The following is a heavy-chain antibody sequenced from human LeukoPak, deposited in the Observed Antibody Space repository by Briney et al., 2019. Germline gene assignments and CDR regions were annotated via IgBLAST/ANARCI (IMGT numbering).Heavy chain of an antibody. CDR2: IWYDGSNK. J-gene: IGHJ5*02. CDR3: ARARAAPNWFDP. CDR1: GFTFSSYG. V-gene: IGHV3-33*01. D-gene: IGHD6-6*01. Sequence: GRSLRLSCAASGFTFSSYGMHWVRQAPGKGLGWVAVIWYDGSNKYYADSVKGRFTISRDNSKNTLYLQMNSLRAEDTAVYYCARARAAPNWFDPWGQGTLVTVSS.